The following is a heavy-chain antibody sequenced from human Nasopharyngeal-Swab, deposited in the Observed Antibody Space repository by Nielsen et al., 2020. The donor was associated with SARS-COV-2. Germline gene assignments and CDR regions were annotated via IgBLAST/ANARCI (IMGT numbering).Heavy chain of an antibody. CDR2: IYYSGST. J-gene: IGHJ4*02. D-gene: IGHD5-12*01. V-gene: IGHV4-59*01. CDR1: GASISTYY. Sequence: SETLSLTCTVPGASISTYYWSWVRQPPGKGLEWIGYIYYSGSTNYNPSLKSRLTMSLDTSKKKFSLNLSSVTAADTAVYYCAKGARGYSGYIDHWGQGTLVTVSS. CDR3: AKGARGYSGYIDH.